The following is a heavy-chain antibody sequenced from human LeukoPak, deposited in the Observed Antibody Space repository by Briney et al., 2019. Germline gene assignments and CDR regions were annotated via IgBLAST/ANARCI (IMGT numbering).Heavy chain of an antibody. J-gene: IGHJ3*01. V-gene: IGHV3-23*01. CDR1: GFVFSTYD. CDR2: ISRAGDRT. Sequence: PGGSLRLSCAGSGFVFSTYDMGWVRQALGKGLEWVSSISRAGDRTYYEDSVKGRFTISRDNSRNTMFLQMNSLRAEDTAVYYCARGESFAFDVWGQGTMVTVSS. CDR3: ARGESFAFDV.